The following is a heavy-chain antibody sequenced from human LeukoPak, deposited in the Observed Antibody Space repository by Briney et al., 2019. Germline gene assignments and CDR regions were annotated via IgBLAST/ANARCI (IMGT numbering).Heavy chain of an antibody. CDR1: GGSISSGGYY. D-gene: IGHD1-26*01. CDR2: IYYSGST. V-gene: IGHV4-31*03. CDR3: ARDRGKWEANYGMDV. Sequence: SQTLSLTCTVSGGSISSGGYYWSWIRQHPGKGLEWIGYIYYSGSTYYNPSLKSRVTISVDTSKNQFSLKLSSVTAADTAVYYCARDRGKWEANYGMDVWGQGTTVTVSS. J-gene: IGHJ6*02.